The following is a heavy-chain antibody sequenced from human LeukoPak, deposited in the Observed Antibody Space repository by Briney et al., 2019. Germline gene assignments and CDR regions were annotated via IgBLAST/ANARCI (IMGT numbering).Heavy chain of an antibody. V-gene: IGHV3-23*01. Sequence: PGGSLRLSRAASGFTVSSNYMNWVRQAPGKGLEWVSAISGSDAGTYYADSVKGRFTISRDNSKNTLYLQMNSLRAEDTATYYCAKGSLGSCRGVICYSLDYWGQGSLVTVSS. CDR2: ISGSDAGT. CDR3: AKGSLGSCRGVICYSLDY. D-gene: IGHD2-15*01. CDR1: GFTVSSNY. J-gene: IGHJ4*02.